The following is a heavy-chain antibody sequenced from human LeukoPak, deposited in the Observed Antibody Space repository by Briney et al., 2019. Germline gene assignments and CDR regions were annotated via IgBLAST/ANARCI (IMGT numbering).Heavy chain of an antibody. Sequence: LSLTCTVSGGSISSYYWSWIRQPPGKGLEWVGFIRSKPYGGTTEYAASVKGRFIISRDDSKTIAYLQMNSLKSEDTAVYYCTTGSATGTGSGYWGQGTLVTVSS. CDR3: TTGSATGTGSGY. CDR2: IRSKPYGGTT. CDR1: GGSISSYY. J-gene: IGHJ4*02. D-gene: IGHD6-13*01. V-gene: IGHV3-49*03.